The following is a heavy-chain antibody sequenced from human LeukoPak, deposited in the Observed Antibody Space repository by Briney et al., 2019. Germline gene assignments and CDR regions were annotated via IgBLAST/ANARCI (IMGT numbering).Heavy chain of an antibody. CDR3: ARIQYYDFWSGYLVY. D-gene: IGHD3-3*01. CDR2: ISSSSSYI. V-gene: IGHV3-21*04. Sequence: GGSLRLSCAASGFTFSSYSMNWVRQAPGKGLEWVSSISSSSSYIYYADSVKGRFTISRDNAKNSLYLQMNSLRAEDTAVYYCARIQYYDFWSGYLVYWGQGTLVTVSS. J-gene: IGHJ4*02. CDR1: GFTFSSYS.